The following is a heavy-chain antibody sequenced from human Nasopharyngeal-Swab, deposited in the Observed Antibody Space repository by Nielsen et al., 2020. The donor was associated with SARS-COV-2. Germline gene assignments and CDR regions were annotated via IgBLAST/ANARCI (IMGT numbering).Heavy chain of an antibody. Sequence: ASVKVSCKASGYTFTSYAMHWVRQAPAQRLEWMGWINTANGNTKYSQKFQGRVTSTRDTSASTAYMELRSLRSEDTAVYYCAREVEDGGPSFHYWGQGTLVTVSS. CDR3: AREVEDGGPSFHY. J-gene: IGHJ4*02. D-gene: IGHD2-15*01. CDR2: INTANGNT. CDR1: GYTFTSYA. V-gene: IGHV1-3*04.